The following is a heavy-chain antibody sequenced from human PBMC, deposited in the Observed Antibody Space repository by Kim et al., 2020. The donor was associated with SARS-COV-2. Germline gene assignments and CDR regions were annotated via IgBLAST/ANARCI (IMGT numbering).Heavy chain of an antibody. Sequence: ASVKVSCKTSGYTFTYYAIHWVRQAPGQRPECMGWVNVGIGNTKYSQNFQGRVTITRDTSASTAYMELSSLRSEDTAVYYCARGGNGGGDHFRYYYCGQG. CDR3: ARGGNGGGDHFRYYY. J-gene: IGHJ4*02. V-gene: IGHV1-3*01. CDR1: GYTFTYYA. D-gene: IGHD2-21*01. CDR2: VNVGIGNT.